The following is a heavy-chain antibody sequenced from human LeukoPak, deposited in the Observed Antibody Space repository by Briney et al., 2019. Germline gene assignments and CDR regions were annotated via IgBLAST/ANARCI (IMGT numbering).Heavy chain of an antibody. J-gene: IGHJ4*02. D-gene: IGHD6-13*01. CDR1: GFTFSSYA. CDR3: AKVETAAAATLRGFDY. Sequence: GGALRLCCATSGFTFSSYAMSWGRQAPGKGVGWDASIGGSGGSTYYADSVKGRFTISRDNSKNPLYLQMNSLRAEDTAVYYCAKVETAAAATLRGFDYWGQGTLVAVSS. CDR2: IGGSGGST. V-gene: IGHV3-23*01.